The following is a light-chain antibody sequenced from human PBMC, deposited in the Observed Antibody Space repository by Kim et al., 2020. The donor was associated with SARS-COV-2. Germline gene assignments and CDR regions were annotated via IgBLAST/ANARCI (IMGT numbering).Light chain of an antibody. Sequence: DIQMTQSPSSLSASVGDRVTITCQASQDISNYLNWYQQNPGKAPKLLIYDASNLETGVPSRFSGSGSGTDFTFTISSLQPEDIATYYCQQYNTLPYTFGQGTKLEI. J-gene: IGKJ2*01. CDR1: QDISNY. V-gene: IGKV1-33*01. CDR3: QQYNTLPYT. CDR2: DAS.